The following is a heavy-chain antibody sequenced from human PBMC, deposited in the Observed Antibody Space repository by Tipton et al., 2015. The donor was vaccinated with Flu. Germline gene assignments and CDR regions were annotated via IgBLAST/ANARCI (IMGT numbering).Heavy chain of an antibody. CDR1: GFTFSSYA. CDR2: ISGSGGST. J-gene: IGHJ6*02. CDR3: AKDYGSGSYPDYYYGMDV. V-gene: IGHV3-23*01. D-gene: IGHD3-10*01. Sequence: SLRLSCAASGFTFSSYAMSWVRQAPGKGLEWVSAISGSGGSTYYADSVKGRFTISRDNSKNTLYLQMNSLRAEDTAVYYCAKDYGSGSYPDYYYGMDVWGQGTTVTASS.